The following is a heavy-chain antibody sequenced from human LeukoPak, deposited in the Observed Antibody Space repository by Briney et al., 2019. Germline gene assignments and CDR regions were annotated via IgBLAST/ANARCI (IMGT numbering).Heavy chain of an antibody. CDR2: ISYDGSNK. CDR3: ARDLWAYGSGHYYYGVDV. D-gene: IGHD3-10*01. V-gene: IGHV3-30*04. Sequence: PGGSLRLSCAASGFTFSSYAMHWVRQAPGKGLEWVAVISYDGSNKYYADSVKGRFTISRDNSKNTLYLQMNSLRAGDTAVYYCARDLWAYGSGHYYYGVDVWGQGTTVTVSS. J-gene: IGHJ6*02. CDR1: GFTFSSYA.